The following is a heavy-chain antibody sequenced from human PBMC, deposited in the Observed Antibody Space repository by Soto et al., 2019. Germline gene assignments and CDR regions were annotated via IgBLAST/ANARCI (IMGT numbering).Heavy chain of an antibody. CDR1: GGAFNGYY. J-gene: IGHJ4*02. V-gene: IGHV4-34*01. CDR2: INNSGTV. CDR3: ARAGAALVRGSIGGFDY. Sequence: QVHLQQWGAGLLKPSETLSLTCAVNGGAFNGYYWTWIRQSPGKGLQWIGKINNSGTVDYNPSLKSRVTFSIDTSKKQFSLTRTSVTAADTAVYYCARAGAALVRGSIGGFDYWGQGTLVTVSS. D-gene: IGHD3-10*01.